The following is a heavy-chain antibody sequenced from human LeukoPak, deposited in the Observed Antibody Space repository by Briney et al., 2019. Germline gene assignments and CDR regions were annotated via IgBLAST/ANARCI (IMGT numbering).Heavy chain of an antibody. CDR2: IYHSGST. J-gene: IGHJ4*02. CDR1: GYSISSGYY. Sequence: PSETLSLTCTVSGYSISSGYYWGWIRQPPGKGLEWIGSIYHSGSTYYNPSLKSRVTISLDTSKNQFSLKLASVTAADTAVYYCAKSPGFAELLYDLWGQGTLVIVSS. D-gene: IGHD3-10*01. CDR3: AKSPGFAELLYDL. V-gene: IGHV4-38-2*02.